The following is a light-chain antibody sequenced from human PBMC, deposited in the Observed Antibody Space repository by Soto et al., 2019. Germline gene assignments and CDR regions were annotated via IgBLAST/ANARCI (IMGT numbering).Light chain of an antibody. CDR3: QQYNISPST. V-gene: IGKV1-5*01. CDR1: QSFGSW. Sequence: DIQMTQSPSTLSASVGDRVTITCRASQSFGSWLAWYQQKPGKAPKPLIYDVSSLENGVPGRFSGSGSGTEFPLTISRLQPDDYATYYCQQYNISPSTFGQGTKVDIK. CDR2: DVS. J-gene: IGKJ2*02.